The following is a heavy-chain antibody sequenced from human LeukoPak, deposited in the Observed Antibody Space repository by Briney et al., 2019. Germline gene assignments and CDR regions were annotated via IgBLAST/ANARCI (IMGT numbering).Heavy chain of an antibody. V-gene: IGHV3-7*04. CDR1: GFTFSSYW. D-gene: IGHD5-24*01. CDR3: ARDGYNYIF. J-gene: IGHJ3*01. CDR2: IKQDGSEK. Sequence: GGSLRLSCAASGFTFSSYWTSWVRQAPGKGLEWVANIKQDGSEKYYVDSVKGRFTISRDNAKNSLYLQMNSLRAEDTAVYYCARDGYNYIFGGQGTMVTVSS.